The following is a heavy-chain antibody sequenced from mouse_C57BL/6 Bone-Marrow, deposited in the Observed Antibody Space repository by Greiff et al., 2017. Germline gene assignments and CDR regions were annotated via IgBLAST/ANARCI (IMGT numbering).Heavy chain of an antibody. J-gene: IGHJ3*01. D-gene: IGHD2-4*01. Sequence: EVQVVESGGGLVQPGGSLKLSCAASGFTFSDYGMAWVRQAPRKGPEWVAFISNFAYSIYYADTVTGRFTISRENAKNTLYLEMSSLRSEDTAMYYCARKDRLGCADWGQGTLVTVSA. CDR1: GFTFSDYG. CDR2: ISNFAYSI. CDR3: ARKDRLGCAD. V-gene: IGHV5-15*01.